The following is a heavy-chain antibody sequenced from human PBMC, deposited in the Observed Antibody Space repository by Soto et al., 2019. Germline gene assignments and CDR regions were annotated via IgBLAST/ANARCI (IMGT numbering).Heavy chain of an antibody. CDR3: AKDRDSITIFGVVIMDWFDP. CDR2: ISGSGGST. CDR1: GFTFSSYA. Sequence: EVQLLESGGGLVQPGGSLRLSCAASGFTFSSYAMSWVRQAPGKGLEWVSAISGSGGSTYYADSVKGRFTISRDNSKNTLYLQMNSLRAEDTAVYYCAKDRDSITIFGVVIMDWFDPWGQGTLVTVSS. V-gene: IGHV3-23*01. J-gene: IGHJ5*02. D-gene: IGHD3-3*01.